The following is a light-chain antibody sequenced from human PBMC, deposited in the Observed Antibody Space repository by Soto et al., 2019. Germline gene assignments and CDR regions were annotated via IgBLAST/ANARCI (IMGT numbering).Light chain of an antibody. V-gene: IGLV2-14*01. CDR1: SSDVGGHNY. J-gene: IGLJ3*02. CDR3: SSYTNNQRV. Sequence: QSVLTQPASVSGSPGQSITISCTGTSSDVGGHNYVSWYQQHPGKAPKLMIYEVNNRPSGVSNRFSGSKSGNTASLTISGLQAEDEADYYCSSYTNNQRVFGGGTKLTV. CDR2: EVN.